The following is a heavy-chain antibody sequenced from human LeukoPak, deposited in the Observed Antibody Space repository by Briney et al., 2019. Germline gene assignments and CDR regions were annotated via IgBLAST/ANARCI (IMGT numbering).Heavy chain of an antibody. CDR2: ISAYNGNT. CDR3: ARLDIVVVPAAIFHYYGMDV. Sequence: ASVKVSCKASGYTFTSYGISWVRQAPGQGLEWMGWISAYNGNTNYAQKLQGRVTMTTDTSTSTAYMELRSLRSDDTAVYHCARLDIVVVPAAIFHYYGMDVWGQGTTVTVSS. J-gene: IGHJ6*02. CDR1: GYTFTSYG. V-gene: IGHV1-18*01. D-gene: IGHD2-2*02.